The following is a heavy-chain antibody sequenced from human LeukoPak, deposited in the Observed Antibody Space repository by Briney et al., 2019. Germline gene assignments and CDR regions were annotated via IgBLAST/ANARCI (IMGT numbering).Heavy chain of an antibody. J-gene: IGHJ4*02. CDR1: GGSFSSYY. V-gene: IGHV4-59*01. CDR2: IYYSGST. D-gene: IGHD3-22*01. CDR3: AGGFHYYDSSGYYDSFDY. Sequence: PSETLSLTCAVYGGSFSSYYWSWIRQPPGKGLEWIGYIYYSGSTNYNPSLKSRVTISVDTSKNQFSLKLSSVTAADTAVYYCAGGFHYYDSSGYYDSFDYWGQGTLVTVSS.